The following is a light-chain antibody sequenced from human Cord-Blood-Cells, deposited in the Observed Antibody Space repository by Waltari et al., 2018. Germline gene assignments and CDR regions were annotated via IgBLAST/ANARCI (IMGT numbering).Light chain of an antibody. CDR1: QSISSY. V-gene: IGKV1-39*01. CDR2: AAS. CDR3: QQSYSTPIT. J-gene: IGKJ5*01. Sequence: DIQMTQSPSSLSASVGDRVTLTCRASQSISSYLNWYQQKPGKAPKLLIYAASSLQSGVPSRVSGSGSGTDFTLTISSLQPEDFATYYCQQSYSTPITLGQGTRLEIK.